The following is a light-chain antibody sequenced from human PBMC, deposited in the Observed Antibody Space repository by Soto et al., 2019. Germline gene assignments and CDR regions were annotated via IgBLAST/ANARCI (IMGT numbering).Light chain of an antibody. Sequence: QSALTQPASVSGSPGQSITISCTGTSSDIGSYNYVSWYQQYPGKAPKLMIYDVSNRPSGVSNRFSGSKSGNTASLTISGLQAADEADYYCSSYTTICTYVFGTGTKVTVL. CDR2: DVS. CDR1: SSDIGSYNY. V-gene: IGLV2-14*01. J-gene: IGLJ1*01. CDR3: SSYTTICTYV.